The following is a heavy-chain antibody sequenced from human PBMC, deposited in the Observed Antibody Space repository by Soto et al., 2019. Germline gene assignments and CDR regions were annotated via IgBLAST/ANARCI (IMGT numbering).Heavy chain of an antibody. CDR2: VHYSGST. Sequence: SETLSLTCTVSGDSISSSYWSWIRQPPGKGLEWIGYVHYSGSTNYNPSLKSRVTISVHTSSSQFSLELSSVTAADTAVYYCAKGEWSYCRGGSCYYFDYWGQGTVVTVSS. CDR3: AKGEWSYCRGGSCYYFDY. CDR1: GDSISSSY. V-gene: IGHV4-59*12. J-gene: IGHJ4*02. D-gene: IGHD2-15*01.